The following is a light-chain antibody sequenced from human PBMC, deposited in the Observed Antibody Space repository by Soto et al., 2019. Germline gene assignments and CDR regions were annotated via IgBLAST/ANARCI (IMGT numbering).Light chain of an antibody. CDR2: EVS. CDR3: CSYAGSSTNVV. J-gene: IGLJ2*01. Sequence: QSALTQPASVSGSPGQSITISCTGTSSDVGSYNLVSWYQQHPGKAPKLMIYEVSKRPSGVSNRFSGSKSGNTASLTLSGLQAEDEADYYCCSYAGSSTNVVFGGGTKLTVL. CDR1: SSDVGSYNL. V-gene: IGLV2-23*02.